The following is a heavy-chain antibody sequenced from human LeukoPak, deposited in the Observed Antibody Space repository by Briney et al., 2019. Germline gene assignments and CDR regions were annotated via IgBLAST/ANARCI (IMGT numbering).Heavy chain of an antibody. J-gene: IGHJ4*02. CDR2: IDRDGGVR. Sequence: GGSLRLSCAASGFSFSSYWMRWVPRTPENGLEFVGNIDRDGGVRNYMDSLKGRCTISRDNGKKSLYLEINSLRADDTAVYYCARDPGSSAFDLWGRGALVTVSS. CDR1: GFSFSSYW. D-gene: IGHD1-14*01. CDR3: ARDPGSSAFDL. V-gene: IGHV3-7*01.